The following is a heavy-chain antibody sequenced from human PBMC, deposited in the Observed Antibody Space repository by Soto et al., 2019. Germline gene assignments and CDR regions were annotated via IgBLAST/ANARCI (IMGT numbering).Heavy chain of an antibody. D-gene: IGHD3-10*01. CDR2: FYSNDER. CDR1: GFSLSNSRMG. CDR3: ARMIYYYASVYFHH. Sequence: QVTLKESGPALVRPTETLTLTCTVSGFSLSNSRMGVSWIRQPPGKALEWLAHFYSNDERSYNTSLKSRLTISKATSKSQVVLTMTNIDPGDTDTYYCARMIYYYASVYFHHWGPGTPVTVSS. V-gene: IGHV2-26*01. J-gene: IGHJ1*01.